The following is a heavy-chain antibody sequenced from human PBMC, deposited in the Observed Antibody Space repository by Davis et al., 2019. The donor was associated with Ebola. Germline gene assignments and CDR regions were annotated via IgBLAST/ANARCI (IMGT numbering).Heavy chain of an antibody. CDR1: GFTFSDHY. CDR2: SRNRGNSYST. Sequence: GESLKISCAASGFTFSDHYMDWVRQAPGKGLEWVGRSRNRGNSYSTEYAASVKGRFAVSKDGSSDSLYLQMNSLKIEDTAVYYCARGFCPGGICYSGDFWGQGTLVTVSS. J-gene: IGHJ4*02. V-gene: IGHV3-72*01. D-gene: IGHD2-8*02. CDR3: ARGFCPGGICYSGDF.